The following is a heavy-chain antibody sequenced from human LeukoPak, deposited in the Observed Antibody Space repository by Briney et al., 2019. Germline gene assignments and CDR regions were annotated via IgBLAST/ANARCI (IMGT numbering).Heavy chain of an antibody. J-gene: IGHJ4*02. CDR2: INHSGST. CDR1: GGSFSGYY. V-gene: IGHV4-34*01. D-gene: IGHD3-22*01. Sequence: SETLSLTCAVYGGSFSGYYWSWIRQPPGKGLEWIGEINHSGSTNYNPSLKSRVTISVDTSKNQFSLKLSSVTAADTAVYYCARGYYYDSSGYPTIDYWGQGTLVTVSS. CDR3: ARGYYYDSSGYPTIDY.